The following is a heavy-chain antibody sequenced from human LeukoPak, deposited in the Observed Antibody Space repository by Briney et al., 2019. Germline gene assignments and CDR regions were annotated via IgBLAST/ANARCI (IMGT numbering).Heavy chain of an antibody. D-gene: IGHD3-10*01. CDR2: IYYSGST. J-gene: IGHJ4*02. Sequence: SETLSLTCTVSGGSISSGGYYWSWIRQHPGKGLGWIGYIYYSGSTYYNPSLKSRVTISVDTSKNQFSLKLSSVTAADTAVYYCARGRVWFGEYGDYWGQGTLVTVSS. CDR1: GGSISSGGYY. CDR3: ARGRVWFGEYGDY. V-gene: IGHV4-31*03.